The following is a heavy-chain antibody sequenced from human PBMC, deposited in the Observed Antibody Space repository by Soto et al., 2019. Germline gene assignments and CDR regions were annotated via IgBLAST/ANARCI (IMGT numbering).Heavy chain of an antibody. J-gene: IGHJ4*02. V-gene: IGHV1-46*01. D-gene: IGHD3-10*01. CDR2: INPSGGST. Sequence: QVQLVQSGAEVKKPGASVKVSCKASGYTFTSYYMHWVRQAPGQGLEWMGIINPSGGSTSYAQKFQGRGTMTRDTSTSTVYRELSSLRSEDTAVYYCARQLVRGAADYWGQGTLVTVSS. CDR1: GYTFTSYY. CDR3: ARQLVRGAADY.